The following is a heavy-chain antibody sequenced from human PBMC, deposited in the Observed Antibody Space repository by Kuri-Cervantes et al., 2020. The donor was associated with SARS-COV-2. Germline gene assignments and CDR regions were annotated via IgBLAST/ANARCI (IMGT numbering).Heavy chain of an antibody. D-gene: IGHD6-19*01. J-gene: IGHJ6*02. Sequence: SVKVSCKASGGTFSSYAISWVRQAPGQGLEWMGGITPIFGTANYAQKYQGRVTITADNSTSTAYMELSSLRAEYTAVYYCARDPSSLMYSSGRGGLYDYYGMDVWCQGTTVTVSS. CDR1: GGTFSSYA. CDR3: ARDPSSLMYSSGRGGLYDYYGMDV. CDR2: ITPIFGTA. V-gene: IGHV1-69*06.